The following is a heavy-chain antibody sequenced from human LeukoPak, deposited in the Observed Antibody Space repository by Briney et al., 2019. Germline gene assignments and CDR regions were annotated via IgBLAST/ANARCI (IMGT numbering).Heavy chain of an antibody. Sequence: ASVKVSCKVSGYTLSELSIHWVRQAPGKGLEWVGGLDPNDGETIYAQKFQGRVTMTEDTSTDTAYMELSSLRSEDTAVYYCATFIFGVVIIDYWGQGTLVTVSS. CDR1: GYTLSELS. CDR3: ATFIFGVVIIDY. D-gene: IGHD3-3*02. J-gene: IGHJ4*02. CDR2: LDPNDGET. V-gene: IGHV1-24*01.